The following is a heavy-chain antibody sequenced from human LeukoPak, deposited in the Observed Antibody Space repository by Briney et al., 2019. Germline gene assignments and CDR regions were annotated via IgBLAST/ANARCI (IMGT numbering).Heavy chain of an antibody. D-gene: IGHD3-22*01. V-gene: IGHV4-34*01. J-gene: IGHJ4*02. CDR1: GGSFSGYY. CDR2: INHSGST. CDR3: ARGIDSSVYSLGVDY. Sequence: SETLSLTCAVYGGSFSGYYWSWIRQPPGKGLEWIGEINHSGSTNYNPSLKSRVTISVDTSKNQFSLKLSSVTAADTAVYYCARGIDSSVYSLGVDYWGQGTLVTVSS.